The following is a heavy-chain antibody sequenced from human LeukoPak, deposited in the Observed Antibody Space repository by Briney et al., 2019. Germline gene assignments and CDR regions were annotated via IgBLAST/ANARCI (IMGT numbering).Heavy chain of an antibody. J-gene: IGHJ3*02. Sequence: PSETLSLTCAVYGGSFNGYYCTWIRQPPGKGLEWIGEINHSGGTDYNPSLKSRVTISVDTSKNQFSLKLSSVTAADTAVYYCAGLGAIQADASDIWGQGTMVTVSS. CDR3: AGLGAIQADASDI. CDR1: GGSFNGYY. D-gene: IGHD1-26*01. CDR2: INHSGGT. V-gene: IGHV4-34*01.